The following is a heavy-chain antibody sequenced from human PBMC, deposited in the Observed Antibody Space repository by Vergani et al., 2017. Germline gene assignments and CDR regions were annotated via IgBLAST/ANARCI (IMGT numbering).Heavy chain of an antibody. J-gene: IGHJ5*02. CDR1: GFTFSGYA. Sequence: VQLVESGGGLVQPGGSLKLSCAASGFTFSGYAMHWVRQAPGKGLEWVAVISYDGSNKYYADSVKGRFTISRDNSKNTLYLQMNSLRAEDTAVYYCARDPHYCSSTSCYHWFDPWGQGTLVTVSS. CDR3: ARDPHYCSSTSCYHWFDP. CDR2: ISYDGSNK. D-gene: IGHD2-2*01. V-gene: IGHV3-30-3*01.